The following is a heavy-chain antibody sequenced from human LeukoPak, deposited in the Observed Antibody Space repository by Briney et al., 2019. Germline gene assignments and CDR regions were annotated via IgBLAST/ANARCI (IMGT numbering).Heavy chain of an antibody. D-gene: IGHD3-10*01. CDR3: AKEDGV. CDR1: GFTFSSYG. CDR2: IQYDGSNK. V-gene: IGHV3-30*02. Sequence: GGSLRLSCAASGFTFSSYGMHWVRQAPGKGLEWVAFIQYDGSNKYYADSVKGRFTISRDNSKNTLYLQMNSLRAEDTAVYYCAKEDGVWGQGTLVTVSS. J-gene: IGHJ4*02.